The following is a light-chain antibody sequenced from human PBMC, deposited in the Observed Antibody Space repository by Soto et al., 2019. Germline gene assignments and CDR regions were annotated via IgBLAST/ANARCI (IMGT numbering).Light chain of an antibody. Sequence: DLKRVQYANTVSPSGGDTITKNCRASRTINTYLNWFQQKPGEPPRLLIYGASTLHDGVPSRFSGSGSGADLTLTICGLQREDFASYHCQQTYGDISFGGGTKVDIK. CDR3: QQTYGDIS. V-gene: IGKV1-39*01. J-gene: IGKJ4*01. CDR1: RTINTY. CDR2: GAS.